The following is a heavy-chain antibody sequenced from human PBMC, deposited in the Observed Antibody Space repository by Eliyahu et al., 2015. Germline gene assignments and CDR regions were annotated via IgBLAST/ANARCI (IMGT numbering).Heavy chain of an antibody. CDR1: GYXFXSYW. Sequence: EVQLVQSGAEVKKPGESLRISCKXSGYXFXSYWISWVXXMPGKGXEWMGRIDPSDSYTNYSPXFQGHVTISADKSISTAYLQWSSLKASDTAMYYCARLMVSRDGYKSDAFDIWGQGTMVTVSS. D-gene: IGHD5-24*01. J-gene: IGHJ3*02. CDR2: IDPSDSYT. CDR3: ARLMVSRDGYKSDAFDI. V-gene: IGHV5-10-1*03.